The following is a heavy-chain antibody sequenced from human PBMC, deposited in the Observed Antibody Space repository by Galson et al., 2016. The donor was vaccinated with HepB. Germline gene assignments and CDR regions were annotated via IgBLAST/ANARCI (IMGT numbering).Heavy chain of an antibody. J-gene: IGHJ4*02. CDR3: ARVYKYGSGSGTANFFDY. CDR2: ITGSAGNT. CDR1: GFTFSDYP. Sequence: SLRLSCAASGFTFSDYPMTWVRQVPGKGLEWVSHITGSAGNTHYADSVKGRFTISRDNSENTLELQMNSLRADDTALYYCARVYKYGSGSGTANFFDYWGQGALVTVSS. V-gene: IGHV3-23*01. D-gene: IGHD3-10*01.